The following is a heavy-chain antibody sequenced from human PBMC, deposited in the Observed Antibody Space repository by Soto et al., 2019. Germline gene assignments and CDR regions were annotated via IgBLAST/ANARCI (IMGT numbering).Heavy chain of an antibody. CDR3: ATRPLAAAGDYFDY. J-gene: IGHJ4*02. Sequence: PSETLSLTCTVSGGSISSSSYYWGWIRQPPGKGLEWIGSIYYSGSTYYNPSLKSRVTISVDTSKNQFSLKLSSVTAADTAVYYCATRPLAAAGDYFDYWGQGTLVTVSS. D-gene: IGHD6-13*01. CDR1: GGSISSSSYY. CDR2: IYYSGST. V-gene: IGHV4-39*01.